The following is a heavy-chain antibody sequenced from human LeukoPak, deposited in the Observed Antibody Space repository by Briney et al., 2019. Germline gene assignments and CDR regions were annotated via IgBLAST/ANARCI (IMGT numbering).Heavy chain of an antibody. D-gene: IGHD2-15*01. J-gene: IGHJ1*01. CDR1: GYSFTSYW. V-gene: IGHV5-51*01. CDR2: IYPGYFDT. Sequence: GESLKISFKGSGYSFTSYWLGRVRQMPGKGLEWMGIIYPGYFDTRYSPSFQGQVPISADQSINTAYLQWSSLKASDTAMNYCARHGYCSGGSCYSEYFQHWGQGTLVTVTS. CDR3: ARHGYCSGGSCYSEYFQH.